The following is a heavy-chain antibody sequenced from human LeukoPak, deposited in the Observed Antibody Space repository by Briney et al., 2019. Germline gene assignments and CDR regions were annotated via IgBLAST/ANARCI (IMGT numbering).Heavy chain of an antibody. J-gene: IGHJ4*02. V-gene: IGHV3-21*01. CDR3: ARAYGSGSVLDY. CDR2: IRTSSSYI. CDR1: GFTFSSYS. Sequence: GGSLRLSCAASGFTFSSYSVNWVRQAPGKGLEWVSLIRTSSSYIYYADSVKGRFTISRDNAKNSPYLQMNSLRAEDTAVYYCARAYGSGSVLDYWGQGTLVTVSS. D-gene: IGHD3-10*01.